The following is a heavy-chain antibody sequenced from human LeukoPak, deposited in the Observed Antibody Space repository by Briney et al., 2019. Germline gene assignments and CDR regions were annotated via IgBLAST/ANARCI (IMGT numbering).Heavy chain of an antibody. CDR3: ASPSSGQSFDI. CDR2: IYSGGAT. D-gene: IGHD3-22*01. Sequence: GGSLRLSCAASGFAFSSDSMNWVRQAPGKGLEWVSVIYSGGATYHADSVKGRFTISRDKSKNTMYLQMNSLRAEDTAVYYCASPSSGQSFDIWGQGTMVTVSS. V-gene: IGHV3-53*01. J-gene: IGHJ3*02. CDR1: GFAFSSDS.